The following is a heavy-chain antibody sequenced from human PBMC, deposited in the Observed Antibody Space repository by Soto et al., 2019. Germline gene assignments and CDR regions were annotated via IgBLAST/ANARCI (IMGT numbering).Heavy chain of an antibody. CDR3: AKDSSSWYWIALFDY. J-gene: IGHJ4*02. CDR2: ISYDGSNK. D-gene: IGHD6-13*01. Sequence: QVQLVESGGGVVQPGRSLRLSCAASGFTFSSYGMHWVRQAPGKGLEWVAVISYDGSNKYYADSVKGRFTISRDNSKNTLYLQMNSLRAEDTAVYWCAKDSSSWYWIALFDYWGQGTLVTVSS. CDR1: GFTFSSYG. V-gene: IGHV3-30*18.